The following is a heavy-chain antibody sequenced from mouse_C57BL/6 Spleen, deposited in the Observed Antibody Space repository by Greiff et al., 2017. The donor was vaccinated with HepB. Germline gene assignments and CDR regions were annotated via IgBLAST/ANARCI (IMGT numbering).Heavy chain of an antibody. CDR2: INPNNGGT. J-gene: IGHJ3*01. D-gene: IGHD2-3*01. CDR3: ARGWLLRPY. CDR1: GYTFTDYY. V-gene: IGHV1-26*01. Sequence: EVQLQQSGPELVKPGASVKISCKASGYTFTDYYMNWVKQSHGKSLEWIGDINPNNGGTSYNQKFKGKATLTVDKSSSTAYMELRSLTSEDSAVYYCARGWLLRPYWGQGTLVTVSA.